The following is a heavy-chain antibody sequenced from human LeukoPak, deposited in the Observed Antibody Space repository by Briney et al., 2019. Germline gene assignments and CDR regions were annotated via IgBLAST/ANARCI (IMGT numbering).Heavy chain of an antibody. CDR2: MNPNSGNT. V-gene: IGHV1-8*01. CDR3: ARDRRDSSSWYYYYYMDV. D-gene: IGHD6-13*01. CDR1: GYTFTSYD. Sequence: ASVKVSCKASGYTFTSYDINWVRQATGQGLEWMGWMNPNSGNTGYAQKFQGRVTMTRNTSISTAYMELSSLRSEDTAVYYCARDRRDSSSWYYYYYMDVWGKGTTVTVSS. J-gene: IGHJ6*03.